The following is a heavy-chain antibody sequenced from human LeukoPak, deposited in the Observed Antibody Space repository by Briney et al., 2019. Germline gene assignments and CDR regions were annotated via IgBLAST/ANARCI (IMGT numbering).Heavy chain of an antibody. V-gene: IGHV3-7*01. Sequence: GGSLRLSCEASGFTFNYYWMNWVRQAPGKGLEWVASIKQDGSETYYVDSVKGRFTISRDNAKNSLFLQMNSLRVEDTAVYYCARGSMFTERVAADEYFQHWGQGTLVTVSS. CDR2: IKQDGSET. CDR1: GFTFNYYW. D-gene: IGHD6-25*01. J-gene: IGHJ1*01. CDR3: ARGSMFTERVAADEYFQH.